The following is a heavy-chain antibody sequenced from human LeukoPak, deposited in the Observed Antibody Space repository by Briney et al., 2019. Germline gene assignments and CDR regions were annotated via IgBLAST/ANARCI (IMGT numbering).Heavy chain of an antibody. Sequence: GGSQRLSCAASGFMISTYWMTWVRQAPGKGLEWVSIIYSGGGTFYADSVQGRFTISRDNSKNTLYLQMNSPRPEDTAVYYCARVGTPIAHFDYWGQGTLVTVSS. CDR3: ARVGTPIAHFDY. CDR1: GFMISTYW. CDR2: IYSGGGT. J-gene: IGHJ4*02. V-gene: IGHV3-66*02. D-gene: IGHD1-1*01.